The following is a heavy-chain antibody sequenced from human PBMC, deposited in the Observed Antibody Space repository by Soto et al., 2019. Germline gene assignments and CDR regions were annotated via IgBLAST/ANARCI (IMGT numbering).Heavy chain of an antibody. J-gene: IGHJ4*02. CDR2: IVVGSGNT. CDR3: AADRGKVGVTPFDY. Sequence: GASVKVSCKASGFTFTSSAVQWVRQARGQRLEWIGWIVVGSGNTNYAQKFQERVTIKRDMSTSTAYMELSSLRSEDTAVYYCAADRGKVGVTPFDYWGQGTQVTVSS. D-gene: IGHD1-26*01. V-gene: IGHV1-58*01. CDR1: GFTFTSSA.